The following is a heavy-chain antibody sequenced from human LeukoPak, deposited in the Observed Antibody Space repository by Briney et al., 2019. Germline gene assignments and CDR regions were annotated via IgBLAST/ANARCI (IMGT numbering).Heavy chain of an antibody. Sequence: GGSLRLSCAASGFTFSDYYMSWIRQAPGKGLEWVSSISSSSSYIYYADSVKGRFTISRDNAKNSLYLQMNSLRAEDTAVYYCARDKGYSYGYTTFDYWGQGTLVTVSS. CDR3: ARDKGYSYGYTTFDY. V-gene: IGHV3-11*06. CDR2: ISSSSSYI. D-gene: IGHD5-18*01. CDR1: GFTFSDYY. J-gene: IGHJ4*02.